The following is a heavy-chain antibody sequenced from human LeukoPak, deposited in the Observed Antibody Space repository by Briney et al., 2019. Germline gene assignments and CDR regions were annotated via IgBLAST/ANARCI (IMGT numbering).Heavy chain of an antibody. CDR3: ARGYAYFDY. D-gene: IGHD2-2*01. Sequence: AAAVRVSCKASGYTLTDFYVHWVRLAPGQGLEWMGWFNPNSGGTNYAQKFQGRVTMTGDTSSNTAYMELSRLTSDDTAVYYCARGYAYFDYWGQGSLVTVSS. V-gene: IGHV1-2*02. CDR2: FNPNSGGT. CDR1: GYTLTDFY. J-gene: IGHJ4*02.